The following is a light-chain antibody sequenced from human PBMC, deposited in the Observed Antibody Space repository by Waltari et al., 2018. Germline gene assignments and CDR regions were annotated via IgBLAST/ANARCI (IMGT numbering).Light chain of an antibody. J-gene: IGLJ3*02. CDR2: GFN. V-gene: IGLV1-44*01. CDR1: TSNIGGNS. Sequence: QSVLTQPPSASGTPGQRASVSCSGSTSNIGGNSVSWFHQLPGTAPKLLIYGFNQRPSGVPDRFSGSKSGTSASLAISGLQSEDEGVYYCAVWDDRLNGWVFGGGTRLTVL. CDR3: AVWDDRLNGWV.